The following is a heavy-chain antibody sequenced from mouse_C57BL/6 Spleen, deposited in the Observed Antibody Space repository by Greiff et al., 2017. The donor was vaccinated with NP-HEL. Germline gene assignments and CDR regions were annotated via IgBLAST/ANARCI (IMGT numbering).Heavy chain of an antibody. Sequence: EVQLVESGGGLVKPGGSLKLSCAASGFTFTDYGLHWVRQAPEKGLEWVAYISSCSSTIHYADTVKGRFTITIDKSTNTLFLQMSSLRSEDTAVYYCARDDGSRSWYLEVWGTGTTVTVSS. J-gene: IGHJ1*03. CDR1: GFTFTDYG. V-gene: IGHV5-17*01. CDR3: ARDDGSRSWYLEV. CDR2: ISSCSSTI. D-gene: IGHD1-1*01.